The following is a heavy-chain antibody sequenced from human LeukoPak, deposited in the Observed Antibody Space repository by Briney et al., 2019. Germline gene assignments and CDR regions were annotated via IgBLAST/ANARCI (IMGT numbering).Heavy chain of an antibody. CDR3: ARGVLWGFGELPTRFYAFDI. CDR1: GGSISSGSYY. D-gene: IGHD3-10*01. J-gene: IGHJ3*02. Sequence: PSQTLSLTCTVSGGSISSGSYYWSWLRQPAGKGLEWIGRIYTSGSNNYNPSLRSRVTISVDTSKNQFSLKLSSVTAADTAEYYCARGVLWGFGELPTRFYAFDIWGQGTMVTVSS. CDR2: IYTSGSN. V-gene: IGHV4-61*02.